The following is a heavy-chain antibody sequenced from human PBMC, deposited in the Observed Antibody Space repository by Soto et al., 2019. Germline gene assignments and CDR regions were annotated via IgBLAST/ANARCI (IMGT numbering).Heavy chain of an antibody. Sequence: QVQLVESGGGVVQPGRSLRLSCAASGFTFSSYGMHWVRQAPGKGLEWVAVISYDGSNKYYADSVKGRFTISRDNSKNTLYLQMNSLRAEDTSVYYCAKDRARYCGGCSCYSIFDYWGQGTLVTVSS. CDR1: GFTFSSYG. J-gene: IGHJ4*02. CDR2: ISYDGSNK. D-gene: IGHD2-15*01. V-gene: IGHV3-30*18. CDR3: AKDRARYCGGCSCYSIFDY.